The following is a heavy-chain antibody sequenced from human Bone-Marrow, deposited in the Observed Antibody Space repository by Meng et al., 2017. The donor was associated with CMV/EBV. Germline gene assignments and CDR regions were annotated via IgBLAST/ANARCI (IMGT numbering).Heavy chain of an antibody. Sequence: SGFSFDDYGMSWVRQDPGKGLEWVSGISWNGGSTRYADSVKGRFTISRDNAKNSLYLQMNSLRAEDTALYHCAKNYYNSGSSLSDYWGQGTLVTVSS. CDR1: GFSFDDYG. J-gene: IGHJ4*02. CDR2: ISWNGGST. CDR3: AKNYYNSGSSLSDY. V-gene: IGHV3-20*01. D-gene: IGHD3-10*01.